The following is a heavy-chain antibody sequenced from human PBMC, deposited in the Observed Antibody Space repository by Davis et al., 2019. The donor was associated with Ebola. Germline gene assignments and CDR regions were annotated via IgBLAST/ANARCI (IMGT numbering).Heavy chain of an antibody. D-gene: IGHD2-2*03. Sequence: GESLKISCQGSGFNFNNYWIAWVRQMPGKGLEWLGIIYPDDSDITYSPSFQGQVTLSADPSTSTAYLHWTNLKASDTATFYWARQKKYGYYYYYMDVWGKGTTVTVSS. CDR2: IYPDDSDI. CDR1: GFNFNNYW. J-gene: IGHJ6*03. CDR3: ARQKKYGYYYYYMDV. V-gene: IGHV5-51*01.